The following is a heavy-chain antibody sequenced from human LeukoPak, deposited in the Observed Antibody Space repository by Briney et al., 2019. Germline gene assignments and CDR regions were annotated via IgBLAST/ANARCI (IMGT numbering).Heavy chain of an antibody. CDR2: IYYSGST. V-gene: IGHV4-59*01. D-gene: IGHD5-12*01. Sequence: SETLSLTCTVSGGSISSYYWSWIRQPPGKGLEWIGYIYYSGSTNYNPSLKSRVTISVDTSKNQFSLKLSSVTAADTAVYYCARVGYSGYDYDYWGQGTLATVSS. CDR1: GGSISSYY. CDR3: ARVGYSGYDYDY. J-gene: IGHJ4*02.